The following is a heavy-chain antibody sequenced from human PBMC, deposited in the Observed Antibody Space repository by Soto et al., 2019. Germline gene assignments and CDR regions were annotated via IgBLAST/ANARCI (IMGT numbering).Heavy chain of an antibody. CDR2: INSDGSNT. J-gene: IGHJ4*02. CDR3: GRELRVNSLDY. Sequence: EVQLVESGGGLVQPGGSLRLSCAASGFTFSSNWMHWVRQAPGKGLVWVSRINSDGSNTNYADSVKGRFTISRDNAKSTLYLPLTSLRAEDTAVYYCGRELRVNSLDYWGQGTLVTVSS. CDR1: GFTFSSNW. V-gene: IGHV3-74*01. D-gene: IGHD3-3*01.